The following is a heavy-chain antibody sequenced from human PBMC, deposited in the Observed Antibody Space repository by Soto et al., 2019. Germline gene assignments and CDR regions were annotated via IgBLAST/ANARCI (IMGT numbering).Heavy chain of an antibody. V-gene: IGHV2-5*02. Sequence: QITLKESGPTLVKATQTLTLTCTFSGFSLSTIGVGVGWIRQPPGKALEWLALIYWDDDKRYSPSLKSRLTVTKDTSKNQVVLTMTNMDPVDTATYYCVQSRCGGDCLQSYSSHSYYGLDVWGQGTTVTVSS. CDR2: IYWDDDK. J-gene: IGHJ6*02. CDR1: GFSLSTIGVG. CDR3: VQSRCGGDCLQSYSSHSYYGLDV. D-gene: IGHD2-21*02.